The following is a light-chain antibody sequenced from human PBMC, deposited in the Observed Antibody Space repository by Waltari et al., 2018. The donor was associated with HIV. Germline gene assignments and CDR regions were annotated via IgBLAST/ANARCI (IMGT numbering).Light chain of an antibody. CDR2: GKN. Sequence: SSELTQDPAVSVALGQTVRITCQGDSLRSHYASWYQQKPGQAPVLLIYGKNNRPSGSPDRFSGSCSRNTASLTIAGAQAEDEADEYCNSRDTSGNHLEVFGTGTKVTVL. CDR1: SLRSHY. J-gene: IGLJ1*01. V-gene: IGLV3-19*01. CDR3: NSRDTSGNHLEV.